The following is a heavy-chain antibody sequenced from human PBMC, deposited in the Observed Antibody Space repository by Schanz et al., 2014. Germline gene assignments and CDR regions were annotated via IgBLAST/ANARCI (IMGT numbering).Heavy chain of an antibody. D-gene: IGHD3-10*01. V-gene: IGHV3-23*01. CDR1: GFTFSSYA. CDR2: IRGSGGGT. CDR3: ARVRYGSGRPFDN. Sequence: DVQLLESGGGLVQPGGSLRLSCAASGFTFSSYAMSWVRQPPGKGLEWVSSIRGSGGGTDYADSVKGRFTISRDNSKNTLYLQMNSLRAEDTAVYYCARVRYGSGRPFDNWGQGVLVTVSS. J-gene: IGHJ4*02.